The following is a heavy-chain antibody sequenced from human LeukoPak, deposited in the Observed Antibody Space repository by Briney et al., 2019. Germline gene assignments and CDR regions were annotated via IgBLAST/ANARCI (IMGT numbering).Heavy chain of an antibody. V-gene: IGHV4-39*07. J-gene: IGHJ6*03. CDR3: ARGYCSGGSCYSSYYYSYMDV. Sequence: SETLSLTCTVSGGSISSSSYYWGWIRQPPGKGLEWIGSINYSGSAYYNPSLKSRVTISVDRSKNQFSLKLSSVTAADTAVYYCARGYCSGGSCYSSYYYSYMDVWGKGTTVTVSS. CDR1: GGSISSSSYY. D-gene: IGHD2-15*01. CDR2: INYSGSA.